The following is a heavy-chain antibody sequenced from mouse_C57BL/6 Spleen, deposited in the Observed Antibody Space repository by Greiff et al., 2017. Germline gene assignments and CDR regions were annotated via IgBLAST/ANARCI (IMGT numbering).Heavy chain of an antibody. CDR2: IYPGSGNT. V-gene: IGHV1-76*01. Sequence: QVQLQQSGAELVRPGASVKLSCKASGYTFTDYYINWVKQRPGQGLEWIARIYPGSGNTYYNEKFKGKATLTAEKSSSTAYMQLSSLTSEDSAVYFCARENGHWYFDVWGTGTTVTVSS. CDR1: GYTFTDYY. J-gene: IGHJ1*03. CDR3: ARENGHWYFDV.